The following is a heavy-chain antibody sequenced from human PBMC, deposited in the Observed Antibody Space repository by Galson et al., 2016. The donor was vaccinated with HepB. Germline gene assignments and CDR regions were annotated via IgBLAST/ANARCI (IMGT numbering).Heavy chain of an antibody. V-gene: IGHV3-30-3*01. CDR3: ARGDYALDY. D-gene: IGHD4-17*01. CDR2: ISYDGSNK. Sequence: SLRLSCAASGLTFSSYAMHWVRQAPGKGLEWVAVISYDGSNKYYADSVKGRSTISRDNSKNTLYLQMNSLRAEDTAVYYCARGDYALDYWGQGTLVTVSS. CDR1: GLTFSSYA. J-gene: IGHJ4*02.